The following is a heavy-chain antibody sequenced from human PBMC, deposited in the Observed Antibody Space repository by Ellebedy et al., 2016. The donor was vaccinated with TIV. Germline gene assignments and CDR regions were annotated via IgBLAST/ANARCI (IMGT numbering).Heavy chain of an antibody. Sequence: MPSETLSLTCAVPGGSFSGYYWHWIRQHPGKGLEWIGESSHGGTTSYHPSLKGRVTISIDKSKSHFSLTLTSVTAADTAVYYWARGWQGYSYGTPFDFWGQGNLVTVSS. CDR3: ARGWQGYSYGTPFDF. D-gene: IGHD5-18*01. CDR1: GGSFSGYY. J-gene: IGHJ4*02. CDR2: SSHGGTT. V-gene: IGHV4-34*01.